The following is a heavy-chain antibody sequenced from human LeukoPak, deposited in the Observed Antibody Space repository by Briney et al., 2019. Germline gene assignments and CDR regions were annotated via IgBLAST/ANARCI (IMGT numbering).Heavy chain of an antibody. CDR1: GGSISSYY. CDR3: ARHVGYGNNWFAP. CDR2: IYYSGST. Sequence: SETLSLTCTVSGGSISSYYWSWIRQPPGKGLEWIGYIYYSGSTNYNPSLKSRVTISVDTSKNQFSLKLRSLTAADTAVYYCARHVGYGNNWFAPWGQGTLVTVSS. J-gene: IGHJ5*02. V-gene: IGHV4-59*08. D-gene: IGHD5-18*01.